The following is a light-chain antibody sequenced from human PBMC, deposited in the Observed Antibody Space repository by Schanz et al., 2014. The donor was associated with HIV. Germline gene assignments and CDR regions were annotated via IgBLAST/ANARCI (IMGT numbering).Light chain of an antibody. V-gene: IGKV3-20*01. J-gene: IGKJ3*01. CDR3: QQYGSSPFT. Sequence: EIVLTQSPGTLSLSPGERATLSCRASQSVSSSYLVWYQQTPGQAPRLLIYGASSRATGIADRFSGSGSGTDFTLTITRLEPEDFAVYYCQQYGSSPFTFGPGTKVDIK. CDR2: GAS. CDR1: QSVSSSY.